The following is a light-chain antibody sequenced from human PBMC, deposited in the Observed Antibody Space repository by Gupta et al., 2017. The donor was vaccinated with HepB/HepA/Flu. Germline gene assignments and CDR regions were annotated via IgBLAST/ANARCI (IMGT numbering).Light chain of an antibody. CDR2: SAS. CDR3: QQKYSTPLP. J-gene: IGKJ5*01. CDR1: QSINKF. V-gene: IGKV1-39*01. Sequence: DMQMKQSPSSLSASIGDRITITWQASQSINKFLVWYQQKPGKAPKLLIYSASSLQSGVPSRFSGSGSGTDFTLTISSRQPEDFAVYYCQQKYSTPLPFGQGTQVESK.